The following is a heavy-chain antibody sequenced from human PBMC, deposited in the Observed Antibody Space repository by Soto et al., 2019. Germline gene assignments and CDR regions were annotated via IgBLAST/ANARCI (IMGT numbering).Heavy chain of an antibody. Sequence: SETLSLTCSVSGASITTYYWSWIRQPPGKGLEWIGSISYSGSTKYNPSLESRVMISLDTSKNQFSLRLTSVTAADTALYYCARDWDSSGLFDPWGQGALVTVSS. J-gene: IGHJ5*02. V-gene: IGHV4-59*01. CDR1: GASITTYY. D-gene: IGHD3-10*01. CDR3: ARDWDSSGLFDP. CDR2: ISYSGST.